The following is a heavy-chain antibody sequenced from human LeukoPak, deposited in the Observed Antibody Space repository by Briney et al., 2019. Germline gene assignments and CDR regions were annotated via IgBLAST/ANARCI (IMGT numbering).Heavy chain of an antibody. CDR2: VSISSRYL. V-gene: IGHV3-21*01. J-gene: IGHJ6*02. D-gene: IGHD4-17*01. CDR1: GFTFGTYS. CDR3: ARSARPGDYVRGQYYYGMDI. Sequence: GGSLRLSCAASGFTFGTYSMNWVRQAPGKGLEWVSSVSISSRYLDFADSVKGRFTIFRDNAKNSLYLQMNSVRAEDTAVYYCARSARPGDYVRGQYYYGMDIWGQGTTVPVAS.